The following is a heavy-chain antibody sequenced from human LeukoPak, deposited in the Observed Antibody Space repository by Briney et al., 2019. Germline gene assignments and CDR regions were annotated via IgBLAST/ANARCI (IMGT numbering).Heavy chain of an antibody. CDR2: MNSNSGNT. Sequence: ASVEVSCKASGYTFTRYDINWVRQATGQGLEWMGWMNSNSGNTGYAQKFQGRVTMTTDTSTSTAYMELSSLRSEDTAVYYCARVSSSSWYYYYYYMDVWGKGTTVTVSS. CDR1: GYTFTRYD. CDR3: ARVSSSSWYYYYYYMDV. J-gene: IGHJ6*03. V-gene: IGHV1-8*01. D-gene: IGHD6-13*01.